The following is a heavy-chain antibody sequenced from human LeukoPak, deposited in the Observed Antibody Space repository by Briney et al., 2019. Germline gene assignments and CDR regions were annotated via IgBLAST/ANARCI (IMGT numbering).Heavy chain of an antibody. V-gene: IGHV1-46*01. D-gene: IGHD2-21*02. Sequence: ASVKVSCKASGYTFTDYYMHWVRQAPGEGLEWMGIINPTGGSTSYAQKFQGRVTMTRDTSTSTVYIELSSLRSEDTAVYYCARDHYHKIHSVMVTAPDYWGQGTLVIVSS. CDR3: ARDHYHKIHSVMVTAPDY. CDR1: GYTFTDYY. CDR2: INPTGGST. J-gene: IGHJ4*02.